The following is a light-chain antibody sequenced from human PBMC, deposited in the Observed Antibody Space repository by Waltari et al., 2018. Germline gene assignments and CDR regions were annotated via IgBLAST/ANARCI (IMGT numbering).Light chain of an antibody. J-gene: IGLJ3*02. CDR1: SSDIGNYNY. V-gene: IGLV2-14*03. CDR2: NVS. Sequence: QSALTQPASVSGSPGQSITISCNGTSSDIGNYNYFSWYQQYPGKAPKLMIDNVSDRPSGISNRFSGSKSGNTASLTISGLQAEDEADYYCSSYTTSSTWVFGGGTKLTVL. CDR3: SSYTTSSTWV.